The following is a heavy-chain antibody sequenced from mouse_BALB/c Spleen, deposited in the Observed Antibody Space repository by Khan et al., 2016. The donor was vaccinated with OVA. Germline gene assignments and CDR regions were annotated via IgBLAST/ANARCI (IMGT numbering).Heavy chain of an antibody. Sequence: QVRLQQSGAELVRPGVSVKISCKGSGYTSTDFAMHWVKQSHAKSLEWIGVISTYYGDANYNQKFKGKATVTVDKSSSTAYMELARLTSEDSAIYYCARGSGNSRFAYWGQGTLVTVSA. J-gene: IGHJ3*01. CDR3: ARGSGNSRFAY. D-gene: IGHD1-3*01. CDR2: ISTYYGDA. CDR1: GYTSTDFA. V-gene: IGHV1S137*01.